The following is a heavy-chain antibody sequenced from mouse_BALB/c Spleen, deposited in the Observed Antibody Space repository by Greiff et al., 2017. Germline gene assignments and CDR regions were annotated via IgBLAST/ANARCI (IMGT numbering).Heavy chain of an antibody. J-gene: IGHJ4*01. CDR2: ISYSGST. CDR3: ARRRRAMDY. V-gene: IGHV3-2*02. Sequence: VQLKESGPGLVKPSQSLSLTCTVTGYSITRDYAWNWIRPFPGNKLEWMGYISYSGSTSYNPSLKSRISITRDTSKNQFFLQLNSVTTEDTATYYCARRRRAMDYWGQGTSVTVSS. CDR1: GYSITRDYA.